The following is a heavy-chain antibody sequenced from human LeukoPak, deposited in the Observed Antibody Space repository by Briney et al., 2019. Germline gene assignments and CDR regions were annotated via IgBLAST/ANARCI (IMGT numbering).Heavy chain of an antibody. D-gene: IGHD6-19*01. Sequence: NPGGSPTPSCVGSGVNFSYYEVNWVRQAPGRGLEWVSHISKSGNVKYYADSVKVRLTISKDNAHNSVYLQMNSLTAEDTATYYCATEGGIALAATLDHWGQGTLVSVSS. CDR3: ATEGGIALAATLDH. J-gene: IGHJ4*02. CDR1: GVNFSYYE. CDR2: ISKSGNVK. V-gene: IGHV3-48*03.